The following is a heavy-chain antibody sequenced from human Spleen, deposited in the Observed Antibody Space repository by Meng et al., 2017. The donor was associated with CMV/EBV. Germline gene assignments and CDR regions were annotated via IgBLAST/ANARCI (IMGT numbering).Heavy chain of an antibody. CDR3: AGYPQTYPYSSSS. D-gene: IGHD6-13*01. J-gene: IGHJ4*02. V-gene: IGHV3-53*01. Sequence: GGSLRLSCEASGFTVNSNYMSWVRQAPGKGLECVSLIYSDGRTYYADSVKGRFTITRDNSKITVYLQMNSPRAEDTAMFYCAGYPQTYPYSSSSWGQGTLVTVSS. CDR1: GFTVNSNY. CDR2: IYSDGRT.